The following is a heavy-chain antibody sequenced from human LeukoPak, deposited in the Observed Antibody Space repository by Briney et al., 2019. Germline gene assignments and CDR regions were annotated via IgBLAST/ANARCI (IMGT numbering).Heavy chain of an antibody. CDR2: ISWNNGSI. D-gene: IGHD6-19*01. J-gene: IGHJ4*02. CDR3: AKGERKWLARQPDY. Sequence: GRSLRLSCAASGFTFDDYAMHWVRQAPGKGLEWVSGISWNNGSIGYADSVKGRFTISRDNAKNSLYLQMNSLRPEDTAFYYCAKGERKWLARQPDYWGQGTLVIVSS. CDR1: GFTFDDYA. V-gene: IGHV3-9*01.